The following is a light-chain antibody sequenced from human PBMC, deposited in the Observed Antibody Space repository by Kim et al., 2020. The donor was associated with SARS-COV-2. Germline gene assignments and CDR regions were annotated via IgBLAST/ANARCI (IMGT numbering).Light chain of an antibody. Sequence: QSALTQPASESESPGQSITISCTGTSSDIGRYNYVSWYQQHPDKAPKVIILDVNNRPSGVSNRFSGSKSGNTASLTISGLQPEDEADYYCSSYTTGNTLVFGGGTQLTVL. CDR2: DVN. J-gene: IGLJ2*01. CDR1: SSDIGRYNY. CDR3: SSYTTGNTLV. V-gene: IGLV2-14*03.